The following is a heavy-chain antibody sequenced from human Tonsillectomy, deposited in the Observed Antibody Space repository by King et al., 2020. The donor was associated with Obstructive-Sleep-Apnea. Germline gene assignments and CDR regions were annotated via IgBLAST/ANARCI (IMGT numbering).Heavy chain of an antibody. V-gene: IGHV3-30*04. D-gene: IGHD3-22*01. CDR2: ISYDGRNK. CDR3: ASPHYDSSGYYWSTPNYGMDV. J-gene: IGHJ6*02. Sequence: VQLVESGGGVGHPGRSLRLSCAASGFTFSSYAMHWVRQAPGKGLEWVAVISYDGRNKYYADSVKGRFTISSENSKNRLYLQMNSLRAEDTAVYYGASPHYDSSGYYWSTPNYGMDVWGQGTTVTVSS. CDR1: GFTFSSYA.